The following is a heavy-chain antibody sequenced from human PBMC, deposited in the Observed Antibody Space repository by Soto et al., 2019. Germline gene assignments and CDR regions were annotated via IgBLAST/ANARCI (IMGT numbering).Heavy chain of an antibody. CDR3: ARGGCSSTSCHKRLHWFDP. D-gene: IGHD2-2*02. Sequence: EVQLVESGGGLVQPGGSLRLSCVASGFTFSSYEMNWVRQAPGKGLEWVSYISSSGHTIYYADSVKGRFTISRDNAKNALYLQMNSLRAEDTAVYYCARGGCSSTSCHKRLHWFDPWGQGTLVTVA. J-gene: IGHJ5*02. CDR2: ISSSGHTI. CDR1: GFTFSSYE. V-gene: IGHV3-48*03.